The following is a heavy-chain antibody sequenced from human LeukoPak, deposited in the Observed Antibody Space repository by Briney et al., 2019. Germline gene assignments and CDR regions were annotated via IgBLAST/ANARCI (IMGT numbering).Heavy chain of an antibody. V-gene: IGHV3-43*01. CDR3: AKATSAEPFYFDY. D-gene: IGHD4-11*01. CDR2: ISWDGGST. Sequence: GGSLRLSCAASGFTFDDYTMHWVRQAPGKGLEWVSLISWDGGSTYYADSVKGRFTISRDNSKNSLYLQMSSLRTEDTALYYCAKATSAEPFYFDYWGQGTLVTVSS. CDR1: GFTFDDYT. J-gene: IGHJ4*02.